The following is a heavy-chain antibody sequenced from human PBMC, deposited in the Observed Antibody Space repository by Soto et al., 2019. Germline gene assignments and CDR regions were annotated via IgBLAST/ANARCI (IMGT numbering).Heavy chain of an antibody. CDR1: GGSISSYY. CDR3: ARNTYDFWSGYSYYFDY. CDR2: IYYSGST. J-gene: IGHJ4*02. Sequence: PSETLSLTCTVSGGSISSYYWSWIRQPPGKGLGWIGYIYYSGSTNYNPSLKSRVTISVDTSKNQFSLKLSSVTAADTAVYYCARNTYDFWSGYSYYFDYWGQGTLVTVSS. D-gene: IGHD3-3*01. V-gene: IGHV4-59*01.